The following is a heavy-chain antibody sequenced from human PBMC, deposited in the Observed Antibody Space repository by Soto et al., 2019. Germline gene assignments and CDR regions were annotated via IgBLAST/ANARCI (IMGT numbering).Heavy chain of an antibody. D-gene: IGHD6-6*01. CDR3: AGNKYLRDGMEV. Sequence: SEALSLTCAVSGGSITSCDYYWSWIRQPPGKGLEWVGYIYYSGGTQYNPSLKSRVSISVDTSKNQFSLKLSSVTAADTAIYYGAGNKYLRDGMEVWAQGTRVTVSS. J-gene: IGHJ6*02. CDR2: IYYSGGT. V-gene: IGHV4-30-4*01. CDR1: GGSITSCDYY.